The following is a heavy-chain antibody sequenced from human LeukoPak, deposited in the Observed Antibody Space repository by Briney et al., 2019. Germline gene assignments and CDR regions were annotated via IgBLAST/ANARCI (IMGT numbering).Heavy chain of an antibody. CDR1: GFTFSTYG. J-gene: IGHJ4*02. D-gene: IGHD3-9*01. CDR3: ARGPHYDILIGSHHFAY. Sequence: QSGGSLRLSCAASGFTFSTYGMHWVRQAPGKGLEWVAVIWYDGSSQYYADSLKGRFTISRDNSKNTLYLQMNSVRAEDTAVYYCARGPHYDILIGSHHFAYWGQGTLVTVSS. V-gene: IGHV3-33*01. CDR2: IWYDGSSQ.